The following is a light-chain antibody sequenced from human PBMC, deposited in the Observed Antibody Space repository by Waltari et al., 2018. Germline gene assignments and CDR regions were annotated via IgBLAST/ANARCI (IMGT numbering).Light chain of an antibody. V-gene: IGKV1-39*01. CDR2: STS. Sequence: IQMTQSPASLSASVGDRVTITCRASQSISGYLNWYQQKPGKAPELLIYSTSNLQSGVPSRFSGSRSGTEFTLTIISLQPEDFAVYFCQQTYRTPFTFGPGTKVDTK. CDR3: QQTYRTPFT. J-gene: IGKJ3*01. CDR1: QSISGY.